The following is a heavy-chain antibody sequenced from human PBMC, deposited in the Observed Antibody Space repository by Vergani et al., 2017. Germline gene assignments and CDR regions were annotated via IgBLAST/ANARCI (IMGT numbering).Heavy chain of an antibody. V-gene: IGHV3-23*01. CDR2: ISGSGGST. Sequence: EVQLLESGGDLVQPGGSLRLSCAASGFTCNHYAMNWVRQAPGKGLEWVSGISGSGGSTYYAGSVKGRFTISRDSSKNTLYLQMNSLSAGDTAVYYCAKANPRNSGYDYLYYYHAMDVWGQGTTVTVSS. J-gene: IGHJ6*02. D-gene: IGHD5-12*01. CDR3: AKANPRNSGYDYLYYYHAMDV. CDR1: GFTCNHYA.